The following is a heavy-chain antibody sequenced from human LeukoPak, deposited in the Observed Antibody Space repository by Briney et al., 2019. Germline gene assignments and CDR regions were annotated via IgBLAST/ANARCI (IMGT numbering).Heavy chain of an antibody. D-gene: IGHD3-10*01. J-gene: IGHJ4*02. CDR1: GGSISSYY. Sequence: SETLSLTCTVSGGSISSYYWSWIRQPPGKGLEWIGYIYYSGSTNYNPSLKSRVTISVDTSKNQFSLKLSSVTAADTAVYYCARGKNYYGSGSRDFDYWGQGTLVTVSS. CDR2: IYYSGST. CDR3: ARGKNYYGSGSRDFDY. V-gene: IGHV4-59*08.